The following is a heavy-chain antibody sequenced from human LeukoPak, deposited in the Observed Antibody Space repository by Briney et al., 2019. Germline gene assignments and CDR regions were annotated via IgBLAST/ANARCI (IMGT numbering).Heavy chain of an antibody. V-gene: IGHV3-7*01. Sequence: GGSLRLSCAASGFTFSSYWRSWAPQAPGKGLEGGANIKENAGEIYYVDSVKGRFTISRDNAKNSLYLQMESLRAEDTAVYYCVRDEVVGPTLFDYRGQGTLVTVSS. CDR1: GFTFSSYW. CDR3: VRDEVVGPTLFDY. D-gene: IGHD1-26*01. CDR2: IKENAGEI. J-gene: IGHJ4*02.